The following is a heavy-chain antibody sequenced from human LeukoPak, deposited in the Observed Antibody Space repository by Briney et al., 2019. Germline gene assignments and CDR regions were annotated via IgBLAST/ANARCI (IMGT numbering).Heavy chain of an antibody. J-gene: IGHJ5*02. Sequence: GRSLRLSCAASGFTFSRNGMHWVRQAPGKGLEWVALISHDGSNKYYGDSVKGRLTISRDNSKNTLYLQMNSLRAEDTAVYYCAKGGGINWNPFDPWGQGTLVIVSS. CDR3: AKGGGINWNPFDP. V-gene: IGHV3-30*18. CDR1: GFTFSRNG. D-gene: IGHD1-20*01. CDR2: ISHDGSNK.